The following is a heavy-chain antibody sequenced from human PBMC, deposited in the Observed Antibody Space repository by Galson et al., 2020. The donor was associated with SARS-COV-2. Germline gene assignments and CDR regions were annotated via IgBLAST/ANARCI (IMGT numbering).Heavy chain of an antibody. CDR3: ARGHDRNGYNFDS. D-gene: IGHD3-22*01. J-gene: IGHJ4*02. CDR2: ISYSGST. Sequence: SETLSLTCTVSGGSISNSDYYWGWIRQPPGKGLEWIGSISYSGSTYDKPSLKSRVIISVDTPKNQFSLKLISVTAADTAVYYCARGHDRNGYNFDSWGQGTLVTVSS. V-gene: IGHV4-39*07. CDR1: GGSISNSDYY.